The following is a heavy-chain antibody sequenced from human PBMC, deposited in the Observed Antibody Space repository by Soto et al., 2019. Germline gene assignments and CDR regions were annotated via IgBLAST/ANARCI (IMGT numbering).Heavy chain of an antibody. V-gene: IGHV1-46*01. J-gene: IGHJ6*02. CDR2: INPSGGST. CDR3: ARDYPYCDRNECDVMEV. CDR1: GYTFTSYY. Sequence: ASVKVSCKTSGYTFTSYYMHWVRQAPGQGLEWMGIINPSGGSTSYAQKFQGRATMTRDTSTSTVYMELSSLRSEDTAVHYCARDYPYCDRNECDVMEVWGQGT. D-gene: IGHD4-17*01.